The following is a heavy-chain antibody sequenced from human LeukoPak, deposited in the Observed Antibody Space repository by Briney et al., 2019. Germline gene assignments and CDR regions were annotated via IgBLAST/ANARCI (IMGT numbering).Heavy chain of an antibody. CDR3: ARNVGRYSHDS. CDR1: GDSLSSHY. CDR2: IYRSGSP. Sequence: SETLSLTCTVSGDSLSSHYWSWIRQPPGKGLEWIGYIYRSGSPHYDPSLRSRVNISEDTSKNHFSLKLTSVTAADTAVYYCARNVGRYSHDSWGQGTLVTVSS. V-gene: IGHV4-59*08. J-gene: IGHJ4*02. D-gene: IGHD6-19*01.